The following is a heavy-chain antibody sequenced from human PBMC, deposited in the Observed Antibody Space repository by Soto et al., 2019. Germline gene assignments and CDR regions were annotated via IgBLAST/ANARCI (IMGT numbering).Heavy chain of an antibody. CDR1: GGSISSGGYY. D-gene: IGHD3-22*01. V-gene: IGHV4-31*03. CDR2: IYYSGST. Sequence: SETLSLTCTVSGGSISSGGYYWSWIRQHPGKGLERIGYIYYSGSTYYNPSLKSRVTISVDTSKNQFSLKLSSVTAADTAVYYCARFLPYYYDSSGYYERFDYWGQGTLVTVSS. J-gene: IGHJ4*02. CDR3: ARFLPYYYDSSGYYERFDY.